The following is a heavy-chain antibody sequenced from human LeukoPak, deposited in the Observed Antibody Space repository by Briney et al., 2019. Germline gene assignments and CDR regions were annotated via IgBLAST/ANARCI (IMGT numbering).Heavy chain of an antibody. V-gene: IGHV3-74*03. CDR3: AKGGGNSDY. Sequence: GGSLRLSCAASGFTFSSYAMHWVRQAPGKGLVWVSRINNDGSDTTYADSVKGRFTISRDNSKNTLYLQMNSLRAEDTAVYYCAKGGGNSDYWGQGTLVTVSS. CDR1: GFTFSSYA. D-gene: IGHD4-23*01. J-gene: IGHJ4*02. CDR2: INNDGSDT.